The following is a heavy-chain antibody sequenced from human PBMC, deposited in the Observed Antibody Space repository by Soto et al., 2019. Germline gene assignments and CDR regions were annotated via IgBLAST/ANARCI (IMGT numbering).Heavy chain of an antibody. D-gene: IGHD3-10*01. CDR1: GGSISGNNYY. CDR3: AKIGAHMVRGEENWFDP. Sequence: QLQLQESGPGLVKPSETLSLTCSVSGGSISGNNYYWGWIRKPPGKRLEWIGYIHYSGSTNYNPTLRKGATIPVDTSKNQFALKLSSVTAADTAVYACAKIGAHMVRGEENWFDPWGQGTLVTVSS. V-gene: IGHV4-39*01. CDR2: IHYSGST. J-gene: IGHJ5*02.